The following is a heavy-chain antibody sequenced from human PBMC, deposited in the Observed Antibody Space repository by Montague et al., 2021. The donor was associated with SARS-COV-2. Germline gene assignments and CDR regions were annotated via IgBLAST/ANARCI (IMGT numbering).Heavy chain of an antibody. CDR1: GGSFSGDN. V-gene: IGHV4-34*01. D-gene: IGHD3/OR15-3a*01. Sequence: SETLSLTSVLYGGSFSGDNWSWIRQPPGKGLEWIGQINHSGSTNXNPSLKSRVTMSVDTSKTQFSLNLRSVTAADTAMYYCAREPGVLDTYYYGMDVWGQGTTVTVSS. CDR2: INHSGST. J-gene: IGHJ6*02. CDR3: AREPGVLDTYYYGMDV.